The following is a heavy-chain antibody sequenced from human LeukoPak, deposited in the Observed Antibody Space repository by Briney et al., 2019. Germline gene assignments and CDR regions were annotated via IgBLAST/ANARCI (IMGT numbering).Heavy chain of an antibody. V-gene: IGHV1-69*05. CDR2: IIPIFGTA. J-gene: IGHJ3*02. D-gene: IGHD6-13*01. Sequence: SVKVSCKASGGTFSSYAISWVRQAPGQGLEWMGGIIPIFGTANYAQKFQGRVTITTDESTSTAYMELSSLRSEDTAVYYCAREGYSSSWYRGARGAYDAFDIWGQGTMVTVSS. CDR1: GGTFSSYA. CDR3: AREGYSSSWYRGARGAYDAFDI.